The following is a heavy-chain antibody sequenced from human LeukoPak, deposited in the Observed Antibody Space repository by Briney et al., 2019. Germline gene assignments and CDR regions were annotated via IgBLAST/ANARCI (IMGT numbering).Heavy chain of an antibody. CDR2: IYTSGST. J-gene: IGHJ4*02. V-gene: IGHV4-4*07. CDR3: ARGGYSGLWHGGTAWYYFDY. CDR1: GGSISSYY. Sequence: SETLSLTCTVSGGSISSYYWSWIRQPAGKGLEWIGRIYTSGSTNYNPSLKSRVTTSVDTSKNQFSLKLSSVTAADTAVYYCARGGYSGLWHGGTAWYYFDYWGQGTLVTVSS. D-gene: IGHD5-12*01.